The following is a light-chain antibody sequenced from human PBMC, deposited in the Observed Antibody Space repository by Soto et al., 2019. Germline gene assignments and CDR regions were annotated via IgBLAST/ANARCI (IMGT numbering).Light chain of an antibody. CDR1: NIGSNT. V-gene: IGLV3-21*04. J-gene: IGLJ2*01. CDR3: QVWDSTSDHPV. CDR2: YDS. Sequence: SYELIQPPSVSVAPGKTARISCGGNNIGSNTVHWYQQKPGQAPVLVIYYDSDRPPGIPERFSGSNSGNTATLTISRVEAGDEADYFCQVWDSTSDHPVFGGGTKLTVL.